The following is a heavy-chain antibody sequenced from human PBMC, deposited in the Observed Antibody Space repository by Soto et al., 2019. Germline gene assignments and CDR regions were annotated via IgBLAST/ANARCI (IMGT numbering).Heavy chain of an antibody. J-gene: IGHJ4*02. V-gene: IGHV3-33*01. Sequence: GGSLRLSCAASGFTFSSYGMHWVRQAPGKGLEWVAVIWYDGSNKYYADSVKGRFTISRDNSKNTLYLQMNSLRAEDTAVYYCARGARTYYYGSGQYYFDYWGQGTLVTVSS. CDR1: GFTFSSYG. CDR3: ARGARTYYYGSGQYYFDY. D-gene: IGHD3-10*01. CDR2: IWYDGSNK.